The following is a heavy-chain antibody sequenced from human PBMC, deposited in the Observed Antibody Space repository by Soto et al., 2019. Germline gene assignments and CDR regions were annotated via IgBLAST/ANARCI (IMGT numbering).Heavy chain of an antibody. D-gene: IGHD2-15*01. Sequence: GVLRLSCEASGFTFSGFDMHWARQPTGKGLEWVSTIGTAGDTYYAVSVKGRFTISRDNAKNSLSLQMNSLRAGDTAVYFCARGQEVGAHFFDSWGQGTQVTVSS. CDR1: GFTFSGFD. V-gene: IGHV3-13*01. J-gene: IGHJ4*02. CDR3: ARGQEVGAHFFDS. CDR2: IGTAGDT.